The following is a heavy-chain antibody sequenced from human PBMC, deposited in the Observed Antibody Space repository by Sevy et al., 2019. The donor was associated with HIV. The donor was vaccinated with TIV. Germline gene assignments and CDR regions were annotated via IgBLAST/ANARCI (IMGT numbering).Heavy chain of an antibody. CDR1: GFTFSTYT. Sequence: GGSLRLSCAASGFTFSTYTMNWVRQTPGKGLEWVSSISRSSTYLYYADSVKGRFTISRDNANNSLFLQMNSLRAEDAAVYYYATDCTSTSCLGYWGQGTLVTVSS. V-gene: IGHV3-21*01. CDR3: ATDCTSTSCLGY. D-gene: IGHD2-2*01. J-gene: IGHJ4*02. CDR2: ISRSSTYL.